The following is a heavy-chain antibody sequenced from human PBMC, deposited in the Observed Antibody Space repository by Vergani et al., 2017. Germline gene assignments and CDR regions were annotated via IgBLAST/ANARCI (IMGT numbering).Heavy chain of an antibody. V-gene: IGHV3-21*01. CDR3: AGERGGACSGGSCYSGFYYYYMDV. D-gene: IGHD2-15*01. CDR1: GFTFSSYS. Sequence: EVQLVESGGGLVKPGGSLRLSCAASGFTFSSYSMNWVRQAPGKGLEWVSSISSSSSYIYYADSVKGRFTISSDNAKNSLYLQMNSLRAEDTAVYYCAGERGGACSGGSCYSGFYYYYMDVWGKGTTVTVSS. CDR2: ISSSSSYI. J-gene: IGHJ6*03.